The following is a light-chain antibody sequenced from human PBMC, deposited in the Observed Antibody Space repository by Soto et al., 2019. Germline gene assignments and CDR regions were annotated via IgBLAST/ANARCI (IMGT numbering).Light chain of an antibody. CDR3: QQYGSSSWT. Sequence: ESVLTQSPGTLSLSPGERATLSCRASQSVSSSYLVWYQQKPGQAPRLLIYGASSRATGIPDRFSGSGSGTDFTLTISRLEPEDFAVYYCQQYGSSSWTFGQGTKVDTK. V-gene: IGKV3-20*01. CDR1: QSVSSSY. CDR2: GAS. J-gene: IGKJ1*01.